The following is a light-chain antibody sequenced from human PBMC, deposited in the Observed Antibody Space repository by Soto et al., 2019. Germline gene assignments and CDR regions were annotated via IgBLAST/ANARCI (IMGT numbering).Light chain of an antibody. CDR3: QQYGSSPVT. CDR1: QSVTSSY. CDR2: GAS. Sequence: EIVLTQSPGTLSLSPGEVVTLSCRASQSVTSSYLARYQQKPGQAPRLLIYGASSRATGIPDRFSGSGSGRDFTLTISRLEPEDFAVYYCQQYGSSPVTFGQGTRLEIK. J-gene: IGKJ5*01. V-gene: IGKV3-20*01.